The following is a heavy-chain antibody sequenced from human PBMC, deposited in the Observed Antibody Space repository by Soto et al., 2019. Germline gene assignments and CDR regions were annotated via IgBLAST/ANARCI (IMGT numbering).Heavy chain of an antibody. V-gene: IGHV1-3*01. D-gene: IGHD2-15*01. Sequence: PSLRTACKASACTVSRYVMEGVRQATRQRLEWMGWINAGNGNTNYAQKFQGRVTITGDESPSTAYMELSSLRSEDTAVYYCARASPPPTGFDCSGGSCYGNWRHYYYGMDVWGQGTTVTVSS. J-gene: IGHJ6*02. CDR1: ACTVSRYV. CDR3: ARASPPPTGFDCSGGSCYGNWRHYYYGMDV. CDR2: INAGNGNT.